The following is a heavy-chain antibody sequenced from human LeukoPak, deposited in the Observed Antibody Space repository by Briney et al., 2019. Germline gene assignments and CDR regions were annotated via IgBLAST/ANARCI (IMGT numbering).Heavy chain of an antibody. Sequence: PGRSLRLSCAASGFTFSSYAMHWVRQGPGKGLEWVAVTSSDGTIKIYTDSVKGRFTISRDNSKNTLYLEMNSLRVDDTAVYFCARDPRSGAPDYFDSWGQGTLVTVSS. CDR1: GFTFSSYA. D-gene: IGHD1-14*01. V-gene: IGHV3-30*04. CDR3: ARDPRSGAPDYFDS. J-gene: IGHJ4*02. CDR2: TSSDGTIK.